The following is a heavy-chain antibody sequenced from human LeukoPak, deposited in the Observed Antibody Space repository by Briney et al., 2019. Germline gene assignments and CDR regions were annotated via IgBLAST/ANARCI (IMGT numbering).Heavy chain of an antibody. V-gene: IGHV3-23*01. D-gene: IGHD1-26*01. Sequence: PGGSLKLSCAASGFTFSSYAMSWVRQAPGKGLEWVSAISGSGGSTYYADSVKGRFTISRDNSKNTLYLQMNSLRAEDTAVYYCAKDPVGATGNDYWGQGTLATVSS. J-gene: IGHJ4*02. CDR3: AKDPVGATGNDY. CDR1: GFTFSSYA. CDR2: ISGSGGST.